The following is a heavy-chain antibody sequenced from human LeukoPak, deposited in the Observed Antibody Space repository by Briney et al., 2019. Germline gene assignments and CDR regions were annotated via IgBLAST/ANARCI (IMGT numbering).Heavy chain of an antibody. CDR2: INHSGST. V-gene: IGHV4-34*01. Sequence: TASETLSLTCAVYGGSFSGYYWSWIRQPPGKGLEWIGEINHSGSTNYNPSLKSRVTISVDTSKNQFSLKLSSVTAADTAVYYCARRYSSGWLRLNWFDPWGQGTLVTVSS. J-gene: IGHJ5*02. CDR3: ARRYSSGWLRLNWFDP. D-gene: IGHD6-19*01. CDR1: GGSFSGYY.